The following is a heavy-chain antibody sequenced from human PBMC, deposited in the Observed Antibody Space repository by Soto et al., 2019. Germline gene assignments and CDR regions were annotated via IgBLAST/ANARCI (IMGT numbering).Heavy chain of an antibody. CDR3: AGGHGDYRDVDWFDY. J-gene: IGHJ4*02. V-gene: IGHV1-69*06. Sequence: QVQLVQSGAEVKKPGSSVKVSCKASGGTFSSYAISWVRQAPGQWLESMGGIIPIFGTANYAQKFQGRVTITADKFTSTAYMELSSLRSEDTAVYYCAGGHGDYRDVDWFDYWGQGTLVTVSS. CDR2: IIPIFGTA. D-gene: IGHD4-17*01. CDR1: GGTFSSYA.